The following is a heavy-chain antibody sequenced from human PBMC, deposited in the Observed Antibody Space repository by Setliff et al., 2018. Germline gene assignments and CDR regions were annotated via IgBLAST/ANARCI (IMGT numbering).Heavy chain of an antibody. J-gene: IGHJ4*02. CDR1: GFSLTASGMC. V-gene: IGHV2-70*11. Sequence: GSGPTLVNPTQPLTLTCAFSGFSLTASGMCVTWIRQPPGKTLEWLARIDWDDAKYYRTSLKTRLTISKDTSKNQVVLTMTNMDPVDTATYYCARINMVRGVPPQLDYWGQGTLVTVSS. CDR2: IDWDDAK. CDR3: ARINMVRGVPPQLDY. D-gene: IGHD3-10*01.